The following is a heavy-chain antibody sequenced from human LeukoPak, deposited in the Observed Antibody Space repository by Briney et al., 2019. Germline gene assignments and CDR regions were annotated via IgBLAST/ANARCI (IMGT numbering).Heavy chain of an antibody. V-gene: IGHV3-11*04. D-gene: IGHD1-26*01. CDR1: GFTFSDYY. CDR2: ISSSGSTI. CDR3: ARDHEGAVGTTGGIDY. Sequence: GGSLRLSCAASGFTFSDYYMSWIRQAPGKGLEWVSYISSSGSTIYYADSVKGRFTISRDNAKNSLYLQMNSLRAEDTAMYYCARDHEGAVGTTGGIDYWGQGTLVTVSS. J-gene: IGHJ4*02.